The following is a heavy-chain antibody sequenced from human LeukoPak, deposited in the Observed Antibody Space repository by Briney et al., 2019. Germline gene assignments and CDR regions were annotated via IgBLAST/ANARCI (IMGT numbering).Heavy chain of an antibody. CDR1: GGSISSGGYS. Sequence: RSSETLSLTCAVSGGSISSGGYSWSWIRQPPGKGLEWIGYIYHSGSTYYNPSLKSRVTISVDTSKNQFSLKLSSVTAADTAVYYCARGKVPAALFDYWGQGTLVTVSS. CDR3: ARGKVPAALFDY. J-gene: IGHJ4*02. V-gene: IGHV4-30-2*01. CDR2: IYHSGST. D-gene: IGHD2-2*01.